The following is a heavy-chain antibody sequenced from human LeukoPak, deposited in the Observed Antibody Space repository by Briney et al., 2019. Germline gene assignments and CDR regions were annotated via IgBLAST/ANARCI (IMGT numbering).Heavy chain of an antibody. J-gene: IGHJ4*02. D-gene: IGHD1-26*01. V-gene: IGHV4-59*12. CDR3: ARVSSGSYYFDS. Sequence: SETLSLTCTVSGGSIGSYYWSWIRQPPGKGLEWIGYIYYSGSTNYNPSLKSRVTISVDKSKNQFSLKVTSVTAADTAVYYCARVSSGSYYFDSWGQGTLVTVSS. CDR1: GGSIGSYY. CDR2: IYYSGST.